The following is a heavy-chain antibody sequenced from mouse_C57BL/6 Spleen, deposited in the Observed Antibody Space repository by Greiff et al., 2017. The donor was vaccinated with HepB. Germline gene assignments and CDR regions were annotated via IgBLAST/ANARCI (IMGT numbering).Heavy chain of an antibody. CDR1: GYTFTSYW. J-gene: IGHJ1*03. D-gene: IGHD2-4*01. CDR2: IVPSDSYT. V-gene: IGHV1-69*01. Sequence: VQLQQPGAELVMPGASVKLSCKASGYTFTSYWMHWVKQRPGQGLEWIGEIVPSDSYTNYNQKFKGKSTLPVDKSSSTAYLQLSHLTSADSAVYYCAIDDYDRWYFDVWGTGTTVTVSS. CDR3: AIDDYDRWYFDV.